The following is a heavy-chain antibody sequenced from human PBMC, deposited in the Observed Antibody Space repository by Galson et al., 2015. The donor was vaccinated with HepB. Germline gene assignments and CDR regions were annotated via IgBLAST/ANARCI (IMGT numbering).Heavy chain of an antibody. CDR3: ARMGTGGYAYYYGMDV. CDR1: GGTFSSYA. J-gene: IGHJ6*02. D-gene: IGHD7-27*01. CDR2: IIPIFGTA. Sequence: VKVSCKASGGTFSSYAISWVRQAPGQGLEWMGGIIPIFGTANYAQKFQGRVTITADESTSTAYMELSSLRSEDTAVYYCARMGTGGYAYYYGMDVWGQGTTVTVSS. V-gene: IGHV1-69*13.